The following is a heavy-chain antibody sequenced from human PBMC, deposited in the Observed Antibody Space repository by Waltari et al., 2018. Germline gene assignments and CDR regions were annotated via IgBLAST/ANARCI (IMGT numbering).Heavy chain of an antibody. CDR3: AGCPDAFDI. Sequence: EVQLLESGGGLVQPGGSLSLSFAASGFPFSSHAMSWVRQAPGKGLEWVSAISGSGGRTYYADSVKGRFTIARDNSKNTLYLQMNSLRAEDTAVYYCAGCPDAFDIWGQGTMVTVSS. J-gene: IGHJ3*02. V-gene: IGHV3-23*01. D-gene: IGHD6-19*01. CDR1: GFPFSSHA. CDR2: ISGSGGRT.